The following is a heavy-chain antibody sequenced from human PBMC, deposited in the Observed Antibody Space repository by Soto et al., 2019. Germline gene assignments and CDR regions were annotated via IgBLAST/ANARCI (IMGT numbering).Heavy chain of an antibody. CDR1: GTSLSGLP. CDR3: AAGVTTFDY. Sequence: ASVKVSCKVSGTSLSGLPMHWVRQAPGKGLEWMGSLDYEEGERSFAHRFQGRLTVTEDTSTDTAYMELSSLMSEDTAVYYCAAGVTTFDYWVQGTLVTVSS. D-gene: IGHD4-17*01. V-gene: IGHV1-24*01. J-gene: IGHJ4*02. CDR2: LDYEEGER.